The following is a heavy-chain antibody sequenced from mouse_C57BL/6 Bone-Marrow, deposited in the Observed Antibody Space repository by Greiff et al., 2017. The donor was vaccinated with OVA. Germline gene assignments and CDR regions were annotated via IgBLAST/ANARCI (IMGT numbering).Heavy chain of an antibody. V-gene: IGHV1-64*01. CDR2: IHPNSGGT. D-gene: IGHD1-1*01. J-gene: IGHJ2*01. Sequence: QVQLQQPGAELVKPGASVKLSCKASGYTFTSYWMHWVKQRPGQGLEWIGMIHPNSGGTNYNEKFKSKATLTVDKSSSTAYMQLSSLTSEDSAVYYCARAYYGVVAYWGQGTTLTVSS. CDR1: GYTFTSYW. CDR3: ARAYYGVVAY.